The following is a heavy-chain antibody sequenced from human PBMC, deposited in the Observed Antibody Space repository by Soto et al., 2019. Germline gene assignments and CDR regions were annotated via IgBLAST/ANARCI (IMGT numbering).Heavy chain of an antibody. CDR1: GGSFSGYY. V-gene: IGHV4-34*01. CDR3: ARGRPGYDFWSGYPYYFDY. Sequence: SETLSLTCAVYGGSFSGYYWSWIRQPPGKGLEWIGEINHSGSTNYNPSLKSRVTISVDTSKNQFSLKLSSVTAADTAVYYCARGRPGYDFWSGYPYYFDYWGQGTLVTVSS. D-gene: IGHD3-3*01. J-gene: IGHJ4*02. CDR2: INHSGST.